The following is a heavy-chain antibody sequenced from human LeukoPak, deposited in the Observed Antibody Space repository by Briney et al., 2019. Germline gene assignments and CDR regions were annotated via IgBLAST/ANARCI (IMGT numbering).Heavy chain of an antibody. Sequence: SETLSLTCAVYGGSFSGYYWSWIRQPPGKGLEWIGEINHSGSTNYNPSLKSRVTISVDTSKNQFSLKLSSVTAADTAVYYCVRHLREKRGINMVRGVTRTHNWFAPWGEGNLVTASS. V-gene: IGHV4-34*01. J-gene: IGHJ5*02. CDR3: VRHLREKRGINMVRGVTRTHNWFAP. CDR1: GGSFSGYY. D-gene: IGHD3-10*01. CDR2: INHSGST.